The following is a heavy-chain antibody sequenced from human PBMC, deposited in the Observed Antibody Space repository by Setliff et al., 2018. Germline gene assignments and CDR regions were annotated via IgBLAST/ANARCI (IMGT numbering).Heavy chain of an antibody. CDR1: GGPFSDYY. V-gene: IGHV4-34*01. D-gene: IGHD1-26*01. J-gene: IGHJ4*02. CDR2: INPSGTT. CDR3: ARDNTIVGATDY. Sequence: SETLSLTCTFYGGPFSDYYWGWVRQTPGKGLEWIAEINPSGTTNYIPSLKSRLTISVDTSKRQFSLKLISVTAADTAVYFCARDNTIVGATDYWGQGTLVTVSS.